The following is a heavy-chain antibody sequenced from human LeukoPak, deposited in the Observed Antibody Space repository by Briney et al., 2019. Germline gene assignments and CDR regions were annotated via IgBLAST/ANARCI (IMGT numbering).Heavy chain of an antibody. J-gene: IGHJ4*02. V-gene: IGHV4-4*07. CDR3: ARDGLYSYGYSYFDY. D-gene: IGHD5-18*01. Sequence: PSETLSLTCTVSGGSISSYHWSWIRQPAGKGLEWIGRAHSSGTTNYNPSLRGRVTLSVDTSKNQFSLQLSSVTAADTAVYYCARDGLYSYGYSYFDYWGQGTLVTVSS. CDR2: AHSSGTT. CDR1: GGSISSYH.